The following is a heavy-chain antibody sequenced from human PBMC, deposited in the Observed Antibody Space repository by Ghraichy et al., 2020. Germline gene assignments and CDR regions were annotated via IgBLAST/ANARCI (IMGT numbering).Heavy chain of an antibody. CDR3: VRGYYDSSGLHYLDV. CDR2: IYITGST. CDR1: GGSISSYY. Sequence: SETLSLTCTVSGGSISSYYWTWIRQPAGKGLEWIGRIYITGSTNYNPSLKSRITMSVDTSKDQFSLKLSSVTAADTAMYYCVRGYYDSSGLHYLDVWGKGTTVTVSS. V-gene: IGHV4-4*07. J-gene: IGHJ6*03. D-gene: IGHD3-22*01.